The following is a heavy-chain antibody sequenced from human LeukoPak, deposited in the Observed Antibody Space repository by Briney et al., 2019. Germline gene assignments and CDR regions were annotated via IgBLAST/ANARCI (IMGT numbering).Heavy chain of an antibody. CDR3: ARGGSSSSWYPFDY. CDR1: GFPFSTYG. D-gene: IGHD6-13*01. V-gene: IGHV3-30*03. Sequence: GGSLRLSCAASGFPFSTYGMHWGRQAPGKGLEWVAAISYDGSSEYYADSVKGRFTISRDNSKNTLYLQMNSLKTEDTAVYYCARGGSSSSWYPFDYWGQGTLVTVSS. J-gene: IGHJ4*02. CDR2: ISYDGSSE.